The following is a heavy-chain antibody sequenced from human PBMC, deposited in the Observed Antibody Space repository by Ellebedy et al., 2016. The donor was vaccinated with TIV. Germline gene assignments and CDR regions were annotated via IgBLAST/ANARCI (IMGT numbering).Heavy chain of an antibody. Sequence: ASVKVSCKASGYTFTAYYIHWVRQAPGQGLEWMGWINPDSGGTNFAQKFQDRVSVTRDTSVSTVYMELSRLESDDTAVYFCARVRRASSGMDVWGQGTTVTVS. D-gene: IGHD3-10*01. CDR1: GYTFTAYY. CDR3: ARVRRASSGMDV. J-gene: IGHJ6*02. CDR2: INPDSGGT. V-gene: IGHV1-2*02.